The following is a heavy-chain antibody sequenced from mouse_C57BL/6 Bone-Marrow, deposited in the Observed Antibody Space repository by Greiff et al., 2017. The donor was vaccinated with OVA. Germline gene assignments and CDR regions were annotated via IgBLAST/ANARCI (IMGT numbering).Heavy chain of an antibody. Sequence: QVQLQQSGAELVRPGASVKLSCKASGYTFTDYYISWVKQRPGQGLEWIARIYPGSGNIYYNEKFKGKATLTAEKSSNTAYMQLSSLTSDDSAVYFGARSERLRDYVEYGGQGTTLTVTA. J-gene: IGHJ2*01. D-gene: IGHD2-2*01. V-gene: IGHV1-76*01. CDR3: ARSERLRDYVEY. CDR2: IYPGSGNI. CDR1: GYTFTDYY.